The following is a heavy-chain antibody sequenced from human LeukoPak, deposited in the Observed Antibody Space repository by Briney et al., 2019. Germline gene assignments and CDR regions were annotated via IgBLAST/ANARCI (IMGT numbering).Heavy chain of an antibody. J-gene: IGHJ4*02. Sequence: GGSLRLSCAASGFTVSSNYMSWVRQAPGKGLEWVSVIYTGGSTCYADSVKGRFTISRDNSKNTLYLQMNSLRAEDTAVYYCARVQPDYYDSSCYQAYYFDYWGQGTLVTVSS. CDR3: ARVQPDYYDSSCYQAYYFDY. V-gene: IGHV3-53*01. CDR1: GFTVSSNY. CDR2: IYTGGST. D-gene: IGHD3-22*01.